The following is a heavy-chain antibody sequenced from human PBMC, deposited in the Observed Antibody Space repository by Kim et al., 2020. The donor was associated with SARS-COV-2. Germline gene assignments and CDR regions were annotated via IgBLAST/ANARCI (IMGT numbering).Heavy chain of an antibody. Sequence: SETLSLTCAVYGGSFSGYYWSWIRQPPGKGLEWIGEINHSGSTNYNPSLKSRVTISVDTSKNPFSLKLSSVTAADTAVYYCARVEEKNGSGSYSGSIDYWGQGTLVTVSS. CDR2: INHSGST. V-gene: IGHV4-34*01. CDR1: GGSFSGYY. D-gene: IGHD3-10*01. J-gene: IGHJ4*02. CDR3: ARVEEKNGSGSYSGSIDY.